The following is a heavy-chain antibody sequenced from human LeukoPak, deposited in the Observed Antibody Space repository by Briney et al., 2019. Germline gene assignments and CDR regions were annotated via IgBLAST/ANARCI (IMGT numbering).Heavy chain of an antibody. CDR1: GFTFSSYE. CDR3: AREARVPAAINFDY. V-gene: IGHV3-48*03. J-gene: IGHJ4*02. D-gene: IGHD2-2*01. Sequence: GGSLRLSCAASGFTFSSYEMNWVRQAPGKGLEWVSYISSSGSTIYYADSVKGRFTISRDNAKNSLYLQMNSLRAEDTAVYYCAREARVPAAINFDYWGQGTLVTVSS. CDR2: ISSSGSTI.